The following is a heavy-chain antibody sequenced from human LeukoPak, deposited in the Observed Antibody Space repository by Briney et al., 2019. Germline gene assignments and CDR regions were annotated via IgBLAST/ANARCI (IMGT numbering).Heavy chain of an antibody. V-gene: IGHV4-61*01. D-gene: IGHD3-9*01. CDR2: IYYSGTT. CDR1: GYSISSGFY. Sequence: SETLSLTCSVSGYSISSGFYWDWIRQPPGKGLEWIGYIYYSGTTNYNPSLKSRVSMSVDTSKNQFSLKLSSVTAADTAVYYCARGRKYTPGYRVTELGSGYSDYWGQGTLVTVSS. CDR3: ARGRKYTPGYRVTELGSGYSDY. J-gene: IGHJ4*02.